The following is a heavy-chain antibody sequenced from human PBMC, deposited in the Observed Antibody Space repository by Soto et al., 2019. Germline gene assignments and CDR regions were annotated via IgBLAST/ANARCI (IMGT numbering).Heavy chain of an antibody. CDR1: GGSISSGSYY. V-gene: IGHV4-39*01. Sequence: SETLSLTCSVSGGSISSGSYYWGWIRQPPGKGLEWIASIYYSGSTYYNPSLKSRVTIFVDTSKNQFSLKLSSVTAADTALYYCARQGYYGSGSYYKFRWFAPWGQGTQVTVS. D-gene: IGHD3-10*01. CDR3: ARQGYYGSGSYYKFRWFAP. J-gene: IGHJ5*02. CDR2: IYYSGST.